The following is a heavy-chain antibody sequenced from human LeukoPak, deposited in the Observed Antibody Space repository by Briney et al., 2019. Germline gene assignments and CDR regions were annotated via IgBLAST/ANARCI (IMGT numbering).Heavy chain of an antibody. CDR1: GGSFSGYY. D-gene: IGHD6-25*01. CDR3: ARGLLRLSN. Sequence: SETLSLTCAVYGGSFSGYYWSWIRQPPGKGLEWIGEINHSGSTDYNPSLKSRVTISVDTSKNQFSLKLNSVTAADTAVYYCARGLLRLSNWGQGSLVIVSS. CDR2: INHSGST. J-gene: IGHJ4*02. V-gene: IGHV4-34*01.